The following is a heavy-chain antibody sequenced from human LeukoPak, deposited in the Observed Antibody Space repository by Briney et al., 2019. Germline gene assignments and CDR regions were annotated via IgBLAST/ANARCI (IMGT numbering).Heavy chain of an antibody. Sequence: GGSLRLSCAVSGFIVSSNYMSWVRQAPGKGLEWVSFLYSGGTTYYADSVKGRFTISRDTSRNTLFLQMNSLRAEDTAVYYCARERTDIDAFDIWGQGTMVTVSS. V-gene: IGHV3-53*01. CDR1: GFIVSSNY. J-gene: IGHJ3*02. CDR3: ARERTDIDAFDI. D-gene: IGHD3/OR15-3a*01. CDR2: LYSGGTT.